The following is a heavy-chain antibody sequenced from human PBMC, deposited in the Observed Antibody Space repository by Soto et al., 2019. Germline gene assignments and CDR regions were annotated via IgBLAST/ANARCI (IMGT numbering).Heavy chain of an antibody. CDR1: GGSISSYY. D-gene: IGHD3-10*01. CDR3: ARDHSGVTMVRGYLDI. J-gene: IGHJ3*02. V-gene: IGHV4-59*13. Sequence: SETLSLTCTVSGGSISSYYWSWIRQPPGKGLEWIGYTYYSGSTNYNPSLKSRVTISVDTSKNQFSLKLSSVTAADTAVYYCARDHSGVTMVRGYLDIWGQGTMVTVSS. CDR2: TYYSGST.